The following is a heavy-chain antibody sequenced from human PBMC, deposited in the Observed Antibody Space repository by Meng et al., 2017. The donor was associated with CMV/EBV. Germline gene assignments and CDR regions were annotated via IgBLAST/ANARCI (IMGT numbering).Heavy chain of an antibody. CDR3: ARWGVIAVAGTDDY. CDR1: GFTVSSLA. J-gene: IGHJ4*02. Sequence: ASGFTVSSLAMHWVRQASGKGLEWVAVITYDGRNKYYADSVKGRFTISRDNSKNTLYLQMNSLRAEDTAVYYCARWGVIAVAGTDDYWGQGTLVTVSS. V-gene: IGHV3-30*04. CDR2: ITYDGRNK. D-gene: IGHD6-19*01.